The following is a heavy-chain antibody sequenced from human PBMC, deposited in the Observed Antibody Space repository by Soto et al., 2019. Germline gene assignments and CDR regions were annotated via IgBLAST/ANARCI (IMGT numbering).Heavy chain of an antibody. CDR3: ARDRAPRIVGANSGYAFDI. Sequence: SVKVSCKASGGTFSSYAISWVRQAPGQGLEWMGGIIPIFGTANYAQKFQGRVTITADESTSTAYMELGSLRSEDTAVYYCARDRAPRIVGANSGYAFDIWGQVTMVTVSS. J-gene: IGHJ3*02. V-gene: IGHV1-69*13. CDR2: IIPIFGTA. D-gene: IGHD1-26*01. CDR1: GGTFSSYA.